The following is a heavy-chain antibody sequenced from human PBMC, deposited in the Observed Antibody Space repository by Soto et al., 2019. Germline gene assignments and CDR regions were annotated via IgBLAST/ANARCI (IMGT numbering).Heavy chain of an antibody. J-gene: IGHJ5*02. V-gene: IGHV5-10-1*01. D-gene: IGHD6-6*01. CDR2: IDPSDSYT. CDR3: ARHLWIAARQPRSNWFDP. CDR1: GYSFTSYW. Sequence: GESLKISCKGSGYSFTSYWISWVRQMPGKGLEWMGRIDPSDSYTNYSPSFQGHVTISADKSISTAYLQWSSLKASDTAMYYCARHLWIAARQPRSNWFDPWGQGTLVTVSS.